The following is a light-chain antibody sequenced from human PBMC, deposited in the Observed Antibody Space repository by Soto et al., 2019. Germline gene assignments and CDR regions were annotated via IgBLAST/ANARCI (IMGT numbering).Light chain of an antibody. Sequence: EIVMTQSPATLSVSPGERATLSCRASQSVYTTLAWYQQRPGHAPSLLIYSASTRATGIPARFSGSGSGKEFTLTISSLQYEDFAVYYCQQYNKWPLTFGGGTTVEIK. CDR2: SAS. CDR3: QQYNKWPLT. J-gene: IGKJ4*01. CDR1: QSVYTT. V-gene: IGKV3-15*01.